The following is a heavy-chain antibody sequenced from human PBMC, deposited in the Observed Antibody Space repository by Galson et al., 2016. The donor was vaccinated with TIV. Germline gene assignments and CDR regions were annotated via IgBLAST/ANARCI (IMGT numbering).Heavy chain of an antibody. V-gene: IGHV4-39*01. J-gene: IGHJ3*02. CDR3: ARHREWELGAFDI. Sequence: LSLTCTVPGGSLSSSTYYWGWIRQAPGKGLEWIGSSYYSGDTYYNPSLKSRLTVSVDTSKNHFSLKLNGVTATDTAVYYCARHREWELGAFDIWGQGTMVTVSS. D-gene: IGHD1-7*01. CDR1: GGSLSSSTYY. CDR2: SYYSGDT.